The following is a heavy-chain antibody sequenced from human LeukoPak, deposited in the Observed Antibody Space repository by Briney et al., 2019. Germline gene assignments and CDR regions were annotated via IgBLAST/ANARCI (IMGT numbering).Heavy chain of an antibody. J-gene: IGHJ6*02. D-gene: IGHD6-6*01. Sequence: GESLKISCKGSGYSFTSYWISWVCQMPGKGLEWMGRIDPSDSYTNYSPSFQGHATISADKSISTAYLQWSSLKASDTAMYYCARRLVSPYYYYGMDVWGQGTTVTVSS. CDR1: GYSFTSYW. CDR2: IDPSDSYT. V-gene: IGHV5-10-1*01. CDR3: ARRLVSPYYYYGMDV.